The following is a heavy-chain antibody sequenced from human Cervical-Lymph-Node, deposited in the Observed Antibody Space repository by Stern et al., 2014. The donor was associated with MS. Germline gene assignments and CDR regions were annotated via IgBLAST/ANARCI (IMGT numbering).Heavy chain of an antibody. Sequence: EVQLVESGGGLVKPGGSLRLSCAASGFTFSSYSMNWVRLAPGKGLEWVSFVSSTGRNRHYADSLKGRFTISRDSDKKSLYLQMNSLRAEDTAVYYCARDYYFDYWGQGALVTVSS. J-gene: IGHJ4*02. CDR2: VSSTGRNR. CDR3: ARDYYFDY. CDR1: GFTFSSYS. V-gene: IGHV3-21*01.